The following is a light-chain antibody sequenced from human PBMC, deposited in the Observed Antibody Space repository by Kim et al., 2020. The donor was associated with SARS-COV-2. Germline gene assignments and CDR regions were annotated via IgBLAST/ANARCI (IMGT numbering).Light chain of an antibody. J-gene: IGLJ2*01. V-gene: IGLV3-1*01. CDR3: QAWDSSTVV. CDR1: KLGDKY. Sequence: SYELTQPPSVSVSPGQTASITCSGDKLGDKYACWYQQKPGQSPVLVIYQDSKRPSGIPARFSGSYAGSTATLTISGTQAMDEADYYCQAWDSSTVVFGGGTQLTVL. CDR2: QDS.